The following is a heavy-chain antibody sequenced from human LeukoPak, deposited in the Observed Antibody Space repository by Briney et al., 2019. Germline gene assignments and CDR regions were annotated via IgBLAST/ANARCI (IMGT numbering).Heavy chain of an antibody. CDR2: NGTAGDT. CDR1: GFTFSSYD. D-gene: IGHD6-19*01. CDR3: ARAPGIAVAGSYWYFDL. V-gene: IGHV3-13*04. J-gene: IGHJ2*01. Sequence: GGSLRLSCAASGFTFSSYDMHWVRQATGKGLEWVSANGTAGDTYYPGSVKGRFTISRENAKNSLYLQMNSLRAGDTAVYCCARAPGIAVAGSYWYFDLWGRGTLVTVSS.